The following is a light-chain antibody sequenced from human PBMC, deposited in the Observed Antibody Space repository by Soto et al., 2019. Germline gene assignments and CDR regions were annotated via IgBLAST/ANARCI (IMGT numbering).Light chain of an antibody. CDR3: QSYDSSLSGSKV. Sequence: QSVLTQPPSVSGAPRQRVTISCTGSSSNIGAGYDVHWYQQLPGTAPKLLIYGNSNRPSGVPDRFSGSKSGTSASLAITGLQAEDEAEYYCQSYDSSLSGSKVFGGGTNVTV. CDR2: GNS. CDR1: SSNIGAGYD. J-gene: IGLJ2*01. V-gene: IGLV1-40*01.